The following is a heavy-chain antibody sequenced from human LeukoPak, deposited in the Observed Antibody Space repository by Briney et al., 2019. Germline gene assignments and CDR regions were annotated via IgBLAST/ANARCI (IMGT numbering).Heavy chain of an antibody. Sequence: ASVKVSCKASGYTFTGYYMHWVRQAPGQGLEWMGWINPNSGGTNYAQKFQGRVTMTRDTSISTAYMELSRLRSDDTAVYYCARWGIVVVPAAHFDYWGQGTLVTASS. D-gene: IGHD2-2*01. CDR3: ARWGIVVVPAAHFDY. V-gene: IGHV1-2*02. CDR1: GYTFTGYY. J-gene: IGHJ4*02. CDR2: INPNSGGT.